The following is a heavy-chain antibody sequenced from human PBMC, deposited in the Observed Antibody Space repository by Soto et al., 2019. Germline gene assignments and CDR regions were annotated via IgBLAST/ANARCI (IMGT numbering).Heavy chain of an antibody. Sequence: QVQLVQSGAELKKPGASVKVSCKASGYTFSNYDMNWVRQATGQGPEWIGWVNPNNGDTGYAQKFQGRVTLTTDIYPTTAYMELTSLRSEDTGIYYCAKVSRKGSAIDFDYWGQGTLITVSS. J-gene: IGHJ4*02. V-gene: IGHV1-8*01. D-gene: IGHD3-10*01. CDR2: VNPNNGDT. CDR3: AKVSRKGSAIDFDY. CDR1: GYTFSNYD.